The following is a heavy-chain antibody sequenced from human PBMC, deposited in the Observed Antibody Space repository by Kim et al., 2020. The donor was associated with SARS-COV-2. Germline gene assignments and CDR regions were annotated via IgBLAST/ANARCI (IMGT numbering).Heavy chain of an antibody. CDR3: ARGGVRSNNWFDP. V-gene: IGHV1-8*01. D-gene: IGHD3-10*01. Sequence: YAQTFQGRVTMTRNTSVSTAYMELSRLRSEDTAVYYCARGGVRSNNWFDPWGQGTLVTVSS. J-gene: IGHJ5*02.